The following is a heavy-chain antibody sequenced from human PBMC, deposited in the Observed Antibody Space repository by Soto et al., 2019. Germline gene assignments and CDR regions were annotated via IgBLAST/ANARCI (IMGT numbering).Heavy chain of an antibody. CDR1: GYTFTSYA. V-gene: IGHV1-3*01. CDR3: ARSFAVVTALDY. J-gene: IGHJ4*02. Sequence: ASVEVSCKASGYTFTSYAMHWVRQAPGQRLEWMGWINAGNGNTKYSQKFQGRVTITRDTSASTAYMELSSLRSEDTAVYYCARSFAVVTALDYWGQGTPVTV. D-gene: IGHD2-21*02. CDR2: INAGNGNT.